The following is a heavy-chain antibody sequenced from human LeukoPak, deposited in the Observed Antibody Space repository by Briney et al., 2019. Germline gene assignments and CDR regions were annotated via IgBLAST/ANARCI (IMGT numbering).Heavy chain of an antibody. Sequence: SGTLSLTCTVSGAFISSWYWSWIRQPPGKGLEWIGYIYGSGNTNYNPSLKSRVTMSIDTSKNQFSLKLTSVTAADTATYYCARETSLAGFASGLGFNYWGQGILVTVSS. CDR2: IYGSGNT. CDR3: ARETSLAGFASGLGFNY. V-gene: IGHV4-59*01. CDR1: GAFISSWY. D-gene: IGHD6-19*01. J-gene: IGHJ4*02.